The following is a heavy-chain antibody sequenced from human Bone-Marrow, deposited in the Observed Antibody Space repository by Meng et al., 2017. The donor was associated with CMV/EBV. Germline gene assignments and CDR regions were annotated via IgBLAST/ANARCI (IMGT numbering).Heavy chain of an antibody. CDR1: GFTFSSYE. V-gene: IGHV3-48*03. J-gene: IGHJ6*02. Sequence: GGSLRLSCAASGFTFSSYEMNWVRQAPGKGLEWVSYISSSGSTIYYADSVKGRFTLSRDNAKNSLYLQMNSLRAEDTAVYYCASKGRLPYYYYGMDVWGQGTTVTVSS. CDR3: ASKGRLPYYYYGMDV. CDR2: ISSSGSTI.